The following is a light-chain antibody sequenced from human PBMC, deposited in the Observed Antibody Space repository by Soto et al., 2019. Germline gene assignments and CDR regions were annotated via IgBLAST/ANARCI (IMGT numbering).Light chain of an antibody. CDR3: TSYRRGPLDV. J-gene: IGLJ1*01. V-gene: IGLV2-14*01. Sequence: QSALTQPASLSGSPGQSITISCTGTSSDIGAYDYVSWFQQHPGKAPKLMISEVNNRPSGVSNRFSGSKAGDTASLTISGLQLEDEADYYCTSYRRGPLDVFGSGTKVTVL. CDR1: SSDIGAYDY. CDR2: EVN.